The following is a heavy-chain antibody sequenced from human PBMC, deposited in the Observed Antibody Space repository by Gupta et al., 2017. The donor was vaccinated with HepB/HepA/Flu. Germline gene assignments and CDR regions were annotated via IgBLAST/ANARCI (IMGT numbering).Heavy chain of an antibody. CDR2: ISGSGGVT. CDR3: AKSPGSMAYYGMDV. Sequence: EVQLLESGGGLVKPGGSLRLSCAASGFTFSSYGKSWVRQAPGEGLEWVSSISGSGGVTYYSDSVKGRFTISRDNSKNTLYLQMNSLRDEDTAVYYCAKSPGSMAYYGMDVWGQGTTVTVSS. J-gene: IGHJ6*02. CDR1: GFTFSSYG. D-gene: IGHD2/OR15-2a*01. V-gene: IGHV3-23*01.